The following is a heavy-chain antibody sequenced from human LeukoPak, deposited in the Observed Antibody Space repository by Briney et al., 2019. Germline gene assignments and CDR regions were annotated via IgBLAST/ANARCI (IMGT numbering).Heavy chain of an antibody. V-gene: IGHV3-7*01. CDR3: ARGPSTTLTTR. D-gene: IGHD4-17*01. CDR2: IKEDGSIK. Sequence: GGSLRLSCAASGFTFSDYWMTWVRQAPGKGLGWVANIKEDGSIKQYVDSVKGRFTISRDNAQSSLFLQMNSLRGEDTAVYYCARGPSTTLTTRWGQGTLVAVSS. CDR1: GFTFSDYW. J-gene: IGHJ4*02.